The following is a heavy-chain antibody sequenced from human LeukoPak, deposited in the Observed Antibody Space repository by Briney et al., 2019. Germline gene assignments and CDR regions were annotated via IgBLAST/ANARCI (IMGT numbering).Heavy chain of an antibody. CDR2: ISGNSGST. D-gene: IGHD2-15*01. V-gene: IGHV3-23*01. Sequence: GGSLRLSCGASGFTFSSYAMRWIRQAPGKGLEWVSAISGNSGSTYYADSVKGRFTISRDNSKNTLYLQMNSLRAEDTAVYYCAKAVTPGGGPRDYWGQGTLVTVSS. CDR3: AKAVTPGGGPRDY. CDR1: GFTFSSYA. J-gene: IGHJ4*02.